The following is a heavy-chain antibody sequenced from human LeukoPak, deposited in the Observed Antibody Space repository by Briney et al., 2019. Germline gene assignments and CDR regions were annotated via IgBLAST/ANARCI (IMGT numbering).Heavy chain of an antibody. CDR2: ISGSSSYI. D-gene: IGHD3-22*01. Sequence: GGSLRLSCAASGFTFSSYSMNWVRQAPGKGLEWVSSISGSSSYIYYADSVKGRFTISRDNAKNSLYLQMNSLRAEDTAVYYCARDQDYDSSGTSSGDYWGQGTLVTVSS. J-gene: IGHJ4*02. CDR1: GFTFSSYS. CDR3: ARDQDYDSSGTSSGDY. V-gene: IGHV3-21*01.